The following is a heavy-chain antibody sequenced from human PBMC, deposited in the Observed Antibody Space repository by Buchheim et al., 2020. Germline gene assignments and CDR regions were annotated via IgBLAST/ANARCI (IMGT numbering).Heavy chain of an antibody. CDR1: GFAFSTYA. J-gene: IGHJ6*02. Sequence: QVQLGESGGGVVQPGRSLRLSCVASGFAFSTYAMHWVRQAPGKGLEWIAVISHDETNTYYADSVKGRFSISRDNSRNTLYLQMNSLRPEETAIYYCARDRLPIVVPTIYYYYGMDVWGQGTT. CDR2: ISHDETNT. D-gene: IGHD2-2*01. CDR3: ARDRLPIVVPTIYYYYGMDV. V-gene: IGHV3-30*04.